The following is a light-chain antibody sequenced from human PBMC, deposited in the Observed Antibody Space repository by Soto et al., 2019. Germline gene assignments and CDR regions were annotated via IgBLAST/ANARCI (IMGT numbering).Light chain of an antibody. CDR2: GGS. Sequence: EVVVTQSPDTLSLSPGERATLSCRATHFVASGYLAWYQQKPGQAPRLVIYGGSRRVTGIPDRFSGTGSGTDFTLTISDLEAEDSAVYHCQQYGSAPLSFGGGNKLEIK. CDR1: HFVASGY. CDR3: QQYGSAPLS. J-gene: IGKJ4*01. V-gene: IGKV3-20*01.